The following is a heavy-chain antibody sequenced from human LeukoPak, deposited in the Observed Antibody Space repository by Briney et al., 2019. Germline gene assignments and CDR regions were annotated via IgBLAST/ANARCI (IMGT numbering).Heavy chain of an antibody. CDR3: ARDGRGYASSWYFDL. V-gene: IGHV4-4*07. J-gene: IGHJ4*02. D-gene: IGHD6-13*01. CDR1: ARSISSNY. CDR2: IYTSGST. Sequence: SETLSPTCTLSARSISSNYWSWIRQPAGKGLEWIGRIYTSGSTNYSPSLKSRVTLSVDTSRNQFSLRLSSVTAADTAVYYCARDGRGYASSWYFDLWGQGTLVTVSS.